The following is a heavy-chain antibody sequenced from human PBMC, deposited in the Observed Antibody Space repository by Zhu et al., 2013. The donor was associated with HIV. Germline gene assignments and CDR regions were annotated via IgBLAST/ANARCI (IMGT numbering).Heavy chain of an antibody. CDR1: GFTFSSYE. J-gene: IGHJ4*02. Sequence: EVQLVESGGGLVQPGGSLRLSCAASGFTFSSYEMNWVRQAPGKGLECVSYISSSGSTIYYADSVKGRFTISRDNAKNSLYLQMNSLRAEDTAVYYCARLGRTTMYTVTYFDYWGQGTLVTVSS. V-gene: IGHV3-48*03. D-gene: IGHD4-17*01. CDR2: ISSSGSTI. CDR3: ARLGRTTMYTVTYFDY.